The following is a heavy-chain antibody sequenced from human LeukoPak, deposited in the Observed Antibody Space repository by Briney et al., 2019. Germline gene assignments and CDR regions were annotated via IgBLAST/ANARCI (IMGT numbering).Heavy chain of an antibody. D-gene: IGHD2-15*01. CDR1: GGTFSSYA. J-gene: IGHJ4*02. V-gene: IGHV1-69*13. CDR2: IIPIFGTA. Sequence: SVKVSCKASGGTFSSYAISWVRQAPGQGLEWMGGIIPIFGTANYAQKFQGRVTITADESTSTAYMELSSLRSEDTAVYYCARGVVVAATPYHFDYWGQGTLVTVSS. CDR3: ARGVVVAATPYHFDY.